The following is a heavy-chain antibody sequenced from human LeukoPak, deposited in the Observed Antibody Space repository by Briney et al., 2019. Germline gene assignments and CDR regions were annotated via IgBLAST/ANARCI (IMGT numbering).Heavy chain of an antibody. D-gene: IGHD2-15*01. V-gene: IGHV3-21*01. CDR2: ISSSSSYI. CDR3: ARACSGGSCYSGGNDY. CDR1: GFTFSSYG. Sequence: GGSLRLSCAASGFTFSSYGMHWVRQAPGKGLEWVSSISSSSSYIYYADSVKGRFTISRDNAKNSLYLQMNSLRAEDTAVYYCARACSGGSCYSGGNDYWGQGTLVTVSS. J-gene: IGHJ4*02.